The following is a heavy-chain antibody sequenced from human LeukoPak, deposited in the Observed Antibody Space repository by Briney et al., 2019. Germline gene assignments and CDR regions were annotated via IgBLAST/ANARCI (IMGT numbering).Heavy chain of an antibody. CDR3: ARAGSATAFGNWFDP. V-gene: IGHV4-30-2*01. Sequence: SETLSPTCAVSGGSISSGGYSWSWIRQPPGKGLEWIGYIYHSGSTYYNPSLKSRVTISVDRSKNQFSLKLSSVTAADTAVYYCARAGSATAFGNWFDPWGQGTLVTVSS. CDR1: GGSISSGGYS. J-gene: IGHJ5*02. D-gene: IGHD1-26*01. CDR2: IYHSGST.